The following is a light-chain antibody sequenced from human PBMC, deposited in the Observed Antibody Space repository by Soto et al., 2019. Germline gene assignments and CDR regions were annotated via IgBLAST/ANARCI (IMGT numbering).Light chain of an antibody. J-gene: IGLJ2*01. CDR3: QSYDSSLSGFVV. CDR2: GNS. V-gene: IGLV1-40*01. CDR1: SSNIGAGYD. Sequence: QSVLTQPPSVSGAPGQRVTISCTVSSSNIGAGYDVHWYQQLPGTAPKLLIYGNSNRPSGVPDRFSGSKSGTSASLAITGLQAEDEAEYDCQSYDSSLSGFVVFGGGTKLTVL.